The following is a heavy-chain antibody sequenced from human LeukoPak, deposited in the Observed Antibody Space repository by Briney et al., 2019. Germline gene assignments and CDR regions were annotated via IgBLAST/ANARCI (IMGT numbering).Heavy chain of an antibody. CDR2: IKQDGSEK. Sequence: PGGSLRLSCAASGFTFSSYWMSWVRQAPGKGLEWVANIKQDGSEKYYVDPVKGRFTISRDNAKNSLYLQMNSLSAEDTAVYYCARGNPPLASVATVFCLRGQGTLVTVSS. D-gene: IGHD5-12*01. CDR3: ARGNPPLASVATVFCL. CDR1: GFTFSSYW. V-gene: IGHV3-7*01. J-gene: IGHJ4*01.